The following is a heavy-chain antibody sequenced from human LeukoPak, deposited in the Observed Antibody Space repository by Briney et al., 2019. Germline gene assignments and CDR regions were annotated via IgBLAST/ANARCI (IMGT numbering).Heavy chain of an antibody. Sequence: PSETLSLTCTVSGVSIRSSSYYWGWLRQPPGRGLEWIGSMYYSGSTYYNPSPKSRVTISVDTSKTQFSLKLSSVTAADTAVYYCARRRERSYFDYWGQGTLVTVSS. CDR2: MYYSGST. CDR1: GVSIRSSSYY. CDR3: ARRRERSYFDY. D-gene: IGHD6-25*01. V-gene: IGHV4-39*01. J-gene: IGHJ4*02.